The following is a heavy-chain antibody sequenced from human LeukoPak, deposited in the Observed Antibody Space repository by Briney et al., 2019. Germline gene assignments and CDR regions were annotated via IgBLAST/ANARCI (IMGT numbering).Heavy chain of an antibody. Sequence: GGSLRLSCAASGFTFGDYYMSWIRQAPGKGLEWVSYMSSSGTYTNYADSVKGRFTISRDNAKNTLYLQMNSLRAEDTAVYYCARGFGYYGSGSCFDYWGQGTLVTVSS. CDR1: GFTFGDYY. CDR2: MSSSGTYT. V-gene: IGHV3-11*05. CDR3: ARGFGYYGSGSCFDY. J-gene: IGHJ4*02. D-gene: IGHD3-10*01.